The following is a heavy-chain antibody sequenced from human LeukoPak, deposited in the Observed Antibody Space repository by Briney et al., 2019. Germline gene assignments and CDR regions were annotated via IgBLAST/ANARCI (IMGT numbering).Heavy chain of an antibody. D-gene: IGHD3-3*01. CDR1: GGTFSSYA. J-gene: IGHJ4*02. Sequence: EASVKVSCKAFGGTFSSYAISWVRQAPGQGLEWMGRIIPILGIANYAQKFQGRVTITADKSTSTAYMELSSLRSEDTAVYYCARDLEDFWSGYSLDYWGQGTLVTVSS. CDR3: ARDLEDFWSGYSLDY. V-gene: IGHV1-69*04. CDR2: IIPILGIA.